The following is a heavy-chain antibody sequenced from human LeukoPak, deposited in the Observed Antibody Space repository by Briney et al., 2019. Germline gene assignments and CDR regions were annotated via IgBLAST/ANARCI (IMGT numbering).Heavy chain of an antibody. CDR3: ARKGEQQLDDAFDI. V-gene: IGHV4-4*07. CDR2: IYTSGST. J-gene: IGHJ3*02. Sequence: SETLSLTCTVPGGSISSYYWSWIRQPAGKGLEWIGRIYTSGSTNYNPSLKSRVTMSVDTSKNQFSLKLSSVTAADTAVYYCARKGEQQLDDAFDIWGQGTMVTVSS. D-gene: IGHD6-13*01. CDR1: GGSISSYY.